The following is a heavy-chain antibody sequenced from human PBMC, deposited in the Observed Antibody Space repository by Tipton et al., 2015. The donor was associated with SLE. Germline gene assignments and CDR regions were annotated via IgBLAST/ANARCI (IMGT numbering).Heavy chain of an antibody. CDR3: ARIWEVSSGLGY. J-gene: IGHJ4*02. D-gene: IGHD6-6*01. V-gene: IGHV3-74*01. CDR2: INSDGSDT. CDR1: GFTFSSYW. Sequence: GSLRLSCAASGFTFSSYWMHWVRQGPGKGLVWVSRINSDGSDTKYGDSVKGRFTISRDNAKNTVYLQMDSLRVEDTAVYYCARIWEVSSGLGYWGQGTLVTVSS.